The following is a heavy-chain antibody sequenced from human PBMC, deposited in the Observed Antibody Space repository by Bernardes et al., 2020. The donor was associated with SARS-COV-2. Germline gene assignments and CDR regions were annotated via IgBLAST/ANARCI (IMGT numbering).Heavy chain of an antibody. J-gene: IGHJ4*02. D-gene: IGHD4-4*01. CDR3: ARVPTTVVPKYYFDY. Sequence: SETLSLTCTVSGGSISSGSYYWGWIRQPPGKGLEWIGSIYYSGSTYYNPSLKSRVTISVDTSKNHFSLKLSSVTAADTAVYYCARVPTTVVPKYYFDYWGQGTLVTVSS. V-gene: IGHV4-39*02. CDR2: IYYSGST. CDR1: GGSISSGSYY.